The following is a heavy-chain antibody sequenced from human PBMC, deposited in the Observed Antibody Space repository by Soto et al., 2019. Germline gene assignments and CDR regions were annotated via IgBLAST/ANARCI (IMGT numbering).Heavy chain of an antibody. Sequence: EVQLVESGGGLVQPGGSLRLSCAASGFTFSDHYMDWVRQAPGSGLEWVGRVRNKANSYTTEYAASVKGRFTISRDDSKNSLYLQMNSLKTEDTAVYYCCRTRGYSQGWDFDSWGQGTLVTVSS. CDR2: VRNKANSYTT. CDR3: CRTRGYSQGWDFDS. D-gene: IGHD5-12*01. V-gene: IGHV3-72*01. J-gene: IGHJ4*02. CDR1: GFTFSDHY.